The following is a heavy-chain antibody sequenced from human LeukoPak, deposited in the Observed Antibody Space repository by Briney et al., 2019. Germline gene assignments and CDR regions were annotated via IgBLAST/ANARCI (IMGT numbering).Heavy chain of an antibody. CDR3: ARTSPGLRYFDCS. V-gene: IGHV4-39*01. CDR1: GGSISSSSYY. Sequence: SETLSLTCTVSGGSISSSSYYWGWIRQPPGKGLERIGSIYYSGSTYYNPSLKSRVTISVDTSKNQFSLKLSSVTAADTAVYYCARTSPGLRYFDCSWGQGTLVTVSS. J-gene: IGHJ4*02. CDR2: IYYSGST. D-gene: IGHD3-9*01.